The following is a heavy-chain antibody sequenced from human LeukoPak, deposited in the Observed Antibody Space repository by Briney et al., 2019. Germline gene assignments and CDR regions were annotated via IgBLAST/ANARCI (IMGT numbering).Heavy chain of an antibody. CDR3: ARLGSIPGAHDASDI. V-gene: IGHV1-2*04. CDR1: GYTFTGYY. CDR2: INPNSGGT. D-gene: IGHD1-20*01. J-gene: IGHJ3*02. Sequence: ASVKVSCKASGYTFTGYYMHWVRQAPGQGLEWMGWINPNSGGTNYAQKFQGWVTMTRDTSISTAYMELSRLRSDDTAVYYCARLGSIPGAHDASDIWGQGTMVTVSS.